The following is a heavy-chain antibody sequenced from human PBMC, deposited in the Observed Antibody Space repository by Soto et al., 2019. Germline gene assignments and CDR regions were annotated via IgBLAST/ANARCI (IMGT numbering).Heavy chain of an antibody. V-gene: IGHV6-1*01. Sequence: SQTRSLTCAISGDSVSSNSAAWNWIRQSPSRGLEWLGRTYYRSKWYNDYAVSVKSRITINPDTSKNQFSLQLNSVTPEDTAVYYSALGYYDFWSGYTPLTYYFDYWGQGTLVTVSS. CDR1: GDSVSSNSAA. D-gene: IGHD3-3*01. CDR3: ALGYYDFWSGYTPLTYYFDY. CDR2: TYYRSKWYN. J-gene: IGHJ4*02.